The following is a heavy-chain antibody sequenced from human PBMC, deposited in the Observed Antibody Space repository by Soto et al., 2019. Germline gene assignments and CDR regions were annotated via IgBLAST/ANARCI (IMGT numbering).Heavy chain of an antibody. CDR1: GGFVSSGSYY. V-gene: IGHV4-34*01. CDR3: ARVERGTATTVVDAFDI. D-gene: IGHD1-1*01. J-gene: IGHJ3*02. CDR2: MSHSGGT. Sequence: QVQLQQWGAGLLKPSETLSLTCAVSGGFVSSGSYYWSWIRQPPGKGLEWIGEMSHSGGTHFNPSLKRRVTIPVDTSKNQFSLKMSSVTAADPALYYCARVERGTATTVVDAFDIWGPGTMVTVSS.